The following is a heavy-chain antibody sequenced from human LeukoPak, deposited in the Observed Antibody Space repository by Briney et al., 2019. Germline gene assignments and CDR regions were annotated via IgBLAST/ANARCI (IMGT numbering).Heavy chain of an antibody. CDR1: GFTFGSHA. Sequence: PGGSLRLSCVASGFTFGSHAMNWVRQAPGKGLGWVSSISRNSLYMYYADSLKGRFTISRDNAKNSLYLQMDSLRAEDTAVYYCARDKVGHDFWSGYSDFWGQGTLVTVSS. D-gene: IGHD3-3*01. V-gene: IGHV3-21*06. CDR2: ISRNSLYM. J-gene: IGHJ4*02. CDR3: ARDKVGHDFWSGYSDF.